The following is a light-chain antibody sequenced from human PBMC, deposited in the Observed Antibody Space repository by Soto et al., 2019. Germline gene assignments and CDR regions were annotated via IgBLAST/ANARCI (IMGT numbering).Light chain of an antibody. J-gene: IGLJ2*01. V-gene: IGLV2-18*01. CDR1: SSDVGSYNR. CDR2: EVS. Sequence: QPVLTQPPSVSGSPGQSVTISCTGTSSDVGSYNRVSWYQQPPGTAPKLMIYEVSNRPAGVPDRFSGSKSGNTASLAISGLQAEDEAEYYCSLYTSRSTVVFCGGTELTVL. CDR3: SLYTSRSTVV.